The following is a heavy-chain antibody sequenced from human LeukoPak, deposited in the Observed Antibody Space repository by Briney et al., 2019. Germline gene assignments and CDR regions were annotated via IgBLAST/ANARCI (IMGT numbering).Heavy chain of an antibody. CDR3: VKDRTGTYTLDY. V-gene: IGHV3-30-3*01. CDR2: ISYDGSNK. D-gene: IGHD3-10*01. Sequence: PGGSLRLSCAASGFIFSTYAMHWVRQAPGKGLEWVAVISYDGSNKYYADSVKGRFTISRDNSKSTLYLQMNSLRAEDTAVYYCVKDRTGTYTLDYWGQGTLVTVSS. J-gene: IGHJ4*02. CDR1: GFIFSTYA.